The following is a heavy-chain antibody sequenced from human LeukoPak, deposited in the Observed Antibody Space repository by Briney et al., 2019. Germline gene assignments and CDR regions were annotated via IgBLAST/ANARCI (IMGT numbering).Heavy chain of an antibody. J-gene: IGHJ4*02. CDR1: GGSISSSSYY. V-gene: IGHV4-39*01. Sequence: SETLSLTCTVSGGSISSSSYYWGWIRQPPGKWLEWIGSIYYSGSTYYNPSLKSRVTISVDTSKNQFSLKLSSVTAADTAVYYCARHRRWSGYEGSWGQGTLVTVSS. CDR2: IYYSGST. D-gene: IGHD5-12*01. CDR3: ARHRRWSGYEGS.